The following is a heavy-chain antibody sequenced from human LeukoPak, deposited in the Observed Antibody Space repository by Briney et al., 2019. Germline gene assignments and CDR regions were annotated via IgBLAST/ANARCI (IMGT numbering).Heavy chain of an antibody. Sequence: PGRSLRLSCAASGFTFSSYAMHWVRQAPGKGLEWVAVISYDGSNKYYADSVKGRFTISRDNSKNTLYLQMNSLRAEDTAVYYCAKVAGYSSSWYGDYWGQGTLVTVSS. J-gene: IGHJ4*02. CDR3: AKVAGYSSSWYGDY. CDR1: GFTFSSYA. D-gene: IGHD6-13*01. CDR2: ISYDGSNK. V-gene: IGHV3-30*04.